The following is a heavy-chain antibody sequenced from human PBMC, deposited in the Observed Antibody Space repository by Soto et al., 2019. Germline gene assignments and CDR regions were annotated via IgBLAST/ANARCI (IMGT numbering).Heavy chain of an antibody. V-gene: IGHV1-69*06. J-gene: IGHJ6*02. CDR2: IIPVFGSA. CDR1: GGAFNTFA. Sequence: QVQLVQSGPEVTKPGSSVRVSCTASGGAFNTFALSWVRQAPGQGLEWMGGIIPVFGSADYAQKFQGKITRTADKSTSTVYMEMSSLQSDDTAVYDCARDSGNVSGTTYNHYDYGLDVWGHGTTVTVSS. D-gene: IGHD1-1*01. CDR3: ARDSGNVSGTTYNHYDYGLDV.